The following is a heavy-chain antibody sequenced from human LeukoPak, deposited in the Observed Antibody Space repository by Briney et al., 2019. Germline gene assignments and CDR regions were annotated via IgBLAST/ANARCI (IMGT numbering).Heavy chain of an antibody. V-gene: IGHV4-39*01. CDR2: IYYGGST. Sequence: PSETLSLTCTVSGGSISSSSYYWGWIRQPPGKGLEWIGSIYYGGSTYYNPSLKSRVTISVDTSKNQFSLKLSSVTAADTAVYYCARLPHRFDWPYYFDYWGQGTLVTVSS. J-gene: IGHJ4*02. CDR3: ARLPHRFDWPYYFDY. CDR1: GGSISSSSYY. D-gene: IGHD3-9*01.